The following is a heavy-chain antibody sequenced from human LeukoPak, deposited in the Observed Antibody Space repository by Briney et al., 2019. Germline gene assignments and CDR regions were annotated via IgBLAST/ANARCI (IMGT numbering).Heavy chain of an antibody. V-gene: IGHV4-34*01. CDR1: NGSFSGYY. D-gene: IGHD3/OR15-3a*01. CDR2: IKHSGRT. J-gene: IGHJ4*02. CDR3: AREARGLFY. Sequence: SETLSLTCAVYNGSFSGYYWTWIRQPPGKGLEWIREIKHSGRTTYTPSLKSRVSISVDPSKNQFSLKLSSVTAADTAMYYCAREARGLFYRGQGTLVTVSS.